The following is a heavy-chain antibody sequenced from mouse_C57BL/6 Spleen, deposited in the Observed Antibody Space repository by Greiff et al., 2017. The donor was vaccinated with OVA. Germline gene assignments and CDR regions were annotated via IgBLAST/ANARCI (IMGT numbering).Heavy chain of an antibody. J-gene: IGHJ1*03. CDR2: INPNNGGN. CDR3: ARDGSSYWYFDV. D-gene: IGHD1-1*01. Sequence: VQLQQSGPELVKPGASVKMSCKASGYTFTDYNMHWVKQSHGKSLEWMGYINPNNGGNSYNQKFKGKATLTVNKSSSTAYMELRSLTSEDSAVYYCARDGSSYWYFDVWGTGTTVTVSS. V-gene: IGHV1-22*01. CDR1: GYTFTDYN.